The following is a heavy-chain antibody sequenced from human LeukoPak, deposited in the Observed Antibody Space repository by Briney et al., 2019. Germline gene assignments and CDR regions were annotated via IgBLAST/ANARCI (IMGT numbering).Heavy chain of an antibody. Sequence: PGGSLRLSCAASGFTFSSYAMHWVRQAPGKGLEWVAVISYDGSNKYYADSVKGRFTISRDNSKNTLYLQMNSLRAEDTAVYYCARGLSGSPLDYWGQGTLVTVSS. CDR3: ARGLSGSPLDY. CDR2: ISYDGSNK. J-gene: IGHJ4*02. CDR1: GFTFSSYA. D-gene: IGHD3-10*01. V-gene: IGHV3-30-3*01.